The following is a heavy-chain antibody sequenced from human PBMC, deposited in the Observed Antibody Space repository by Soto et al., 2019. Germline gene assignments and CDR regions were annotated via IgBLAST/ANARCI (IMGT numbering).Heavy chain of an antibody. CDR1: GFTFSSYG. J-gene: IGHJ6*03. D-gene: IGHD2-8*01. V-gene: IGHV3-30*18. Sequence: GGSLRLSCAASGFTFSSYGMHWVRQAPGKGLEWVAVISYDGSNKYYADSVKGRFTISRDNSKNTLYLQMNSLRAEDTAVYYCAKDGCTNGVCYWYYYYMDVWGKGTTVTVSS. CDR3: AKDGCTNGVCYWYYYYMDV. CDR2: ISYDGSNK.